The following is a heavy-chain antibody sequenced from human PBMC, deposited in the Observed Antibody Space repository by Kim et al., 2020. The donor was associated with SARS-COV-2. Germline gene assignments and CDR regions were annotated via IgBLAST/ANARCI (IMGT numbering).Heavy chain of an antibody. CDR3: ATYMVRGAYYFDY. Sequence: STPSLKSRVTISVDTSKNQFSLKLSSVTAADTAVYYCATYMVRGAYYFDYWGQGTLVTVSS. J-gene: IGHJ4*02. D-gene: IGHD3-10*01. V-gene: IGHV4-39*01.